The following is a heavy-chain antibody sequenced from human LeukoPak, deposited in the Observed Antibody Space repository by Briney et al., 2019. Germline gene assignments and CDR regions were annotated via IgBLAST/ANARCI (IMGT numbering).Heavy chain of an antibody. CDR1: GFTFSYYG. CDR2: IRYDGSNK. D-gene: IGHD2-15*01. CDR3: ARDSSLLGGPKYYFDH. Sequence: RGSLRLSCEASGFTFSYYGMHWVRQAPGKGLEWVAVIRYDGSNKYYADSVKGRFTISRDSSKNTLSLQMNSLRAEETAVYYCARDSSLLGGPKYYFDHWGQGTLVTVSS. V-gene: IGHV3-33*01. J-gene: IGHJ4*02.